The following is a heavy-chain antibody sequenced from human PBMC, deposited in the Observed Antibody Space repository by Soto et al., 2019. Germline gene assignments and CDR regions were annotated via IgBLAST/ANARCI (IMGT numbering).Heavy chain of an antibody. CDR2: IYYSGST. CDR1: GGSISSGGYY. J-gene: IGHJ6*02. CDR3: AREEGAVTTGGYYYYYGLDV. Sequence: QVQLQESGPGLVKPSQTLSLTCTVSGGSISSGGYYWSWIRQHPGKGLEWIGYIYYSGSTYYNPSLKSRATISIDRSNNQFSLKLTSVTAADTAVYYCAREEGAVTTGGYYYYYGLDVWGQGTTVTVSS. V-gene: IGHV4-31*03. D-gene: IGHD4-17*01.